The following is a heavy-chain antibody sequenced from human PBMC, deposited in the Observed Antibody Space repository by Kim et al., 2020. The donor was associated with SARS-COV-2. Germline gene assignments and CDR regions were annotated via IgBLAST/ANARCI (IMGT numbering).Heavy chain of an antibody. J-gene: IGHJ4*02. CDR3: ARDPVTMD. V-gene: IGHV3-7*01. D-gene: IGHD3-10*01. CDR2: GTQT. Sequence: GTQTHYVDSMEGRFSISRDNAKNSVFLQMNSLRVEDTAVYYCARDPVTMDWGQGSLVTVSS.